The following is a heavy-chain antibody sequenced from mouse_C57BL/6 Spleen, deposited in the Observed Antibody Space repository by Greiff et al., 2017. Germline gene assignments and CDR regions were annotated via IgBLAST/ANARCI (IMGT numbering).Heavy chain of an antibody. CDR1: GYTFTSYW. V-gene: IGHV1-55*01. CDR2: IYPGSGST. CDR3: ARSWSNYETWFAY. Sequence: VQLQQSGAELVKPGASVKMSCKASGYTFTSYWITWVKQRPGQGLEWIGDIYPGSGSTNYNEKFKSKATLTVDTSSSTAYMQLSSLTSEDSAVYYCARSWSNYETWFAYWGQGTLVTVSA. D-gene: IGHD2-5*01. J-gene: IGHJ3*01.